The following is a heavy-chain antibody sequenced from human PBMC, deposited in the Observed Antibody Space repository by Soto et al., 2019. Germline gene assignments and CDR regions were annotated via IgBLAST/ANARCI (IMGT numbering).Heavy chain of an antibody. CDR3: ARRPRVWFGELGYDSYYGTDV. V-gene: IGHV4-39*01. CDR1: GGSISSRSYY. Sequence: SETLSLTCTVSGGSISSRSYYWGWIRQPPGKGLEWSGSIYYSGSSYYNPSLKSRVTISVDTSKNEFALKLSSVTAADTAVYYCARRPRVWFGELGYDSYYGTDVWGQGTTVPVSS. CDR2: IYYSGSS. D-gene: IGHD3-10*01. J-gene: IGHJ6*02.